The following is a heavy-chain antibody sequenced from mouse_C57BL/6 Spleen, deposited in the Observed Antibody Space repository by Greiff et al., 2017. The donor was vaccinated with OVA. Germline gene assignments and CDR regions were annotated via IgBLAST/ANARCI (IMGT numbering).Heavy chain of an antibody. J-gene: IGHJ2*01. V-gene: IGHV3-6*01. CDR1: GYSITSGYY. CDR2: ISYDGSN. Sequence: EVKLVESGPGLVKPSQSLSLTCSVTGYSITSGYYWNWIRQFPGNKLEWMGYISYDGSNNYNPSLKNRISITRDTSKNQFFLKLNSVTTEDTATYYCARERSYFDYWGQGTTLTVSS. CDR3: ARERSYFDY.